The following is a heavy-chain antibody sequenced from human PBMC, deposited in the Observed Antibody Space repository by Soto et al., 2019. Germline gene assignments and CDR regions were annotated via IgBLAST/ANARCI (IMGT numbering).Heavy chain of an antibody. CDR3: ARIETGRVVTRPNWLDP. Sequence: ALVKVSCKASGYTFTNYAIHWVRQAPGQRLEWMGWINAGNGNTKYSQRFQDRVTITRDTSASTAYMELSSLRSEDTAVYYCARIETGRVVTRPNWLDPWGQGTLVTVS. CDR2: INAGNGNT. V-gene: IGHV1-3*01. J-gene: IGHJ5*02. D-gene: IGHD2-21*02. CDR1: GYTFTNYA.